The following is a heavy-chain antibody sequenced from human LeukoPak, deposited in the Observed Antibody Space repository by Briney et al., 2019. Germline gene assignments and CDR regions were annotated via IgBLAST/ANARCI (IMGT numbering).Heavy chain of an antibody. CDR1: GGSFSGYY. D-gene: IGHD5-18*01. V-gene: IGHV4-34*01. Sequence: PSETLSLTCAVYGGSFSGYYWSWIRQPPGKGLEWIGEINHSGSTNYNPSLKSRVTISVDTSKNQFFLKLSSVTAADTAVYYCARLGGYSYGTFTYWGQGTLVTVSS. CDR2: INHSGST. J-gene: IGHJ4*02. CDR3: ARLGGYSYGTFTY.